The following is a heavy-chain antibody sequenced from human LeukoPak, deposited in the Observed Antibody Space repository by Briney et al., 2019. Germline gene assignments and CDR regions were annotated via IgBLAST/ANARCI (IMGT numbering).Heavy chain of an antibody. D-gene: IGHD3-9*01. CDR1: GGSVSSGSYY. Sequence: SETLSLTCTVSGGSVSSGSYYWGWIRQPPGKGLEWIGNIYYSGSTYYNPSLKSRVTISVETSKNQFSLKLSSVTAADTAVYYCAREGGLRYFDWLFDYFDYWGQGTLVTVSS. CDR3: AREGGLRYFDWLFDYFDY. J-gene: IGHJ4*02. CDR2: IYYSGST. V-gene: IGHV4-39*07.